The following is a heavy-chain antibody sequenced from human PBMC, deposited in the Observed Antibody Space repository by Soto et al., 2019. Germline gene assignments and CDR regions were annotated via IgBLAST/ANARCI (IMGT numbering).Heavy chain of an antibody. CDR1: GFTFSSYS. Sequence: PGGSLRLSCAASGFTFSSYSMNWVRQAPGKGLEWVSGIHGSGNGTYYADSVRGRFTISRDNSKNTLYLQMNSLRAEDTAVYYCAKEDVGGYYYSGLWGRGTLVTVS. V-gene: IGHV3-23*01. CDR3: AKEDVGGYYYSGL. J-gene: IGHJ4*02. CDR2: IHGSGNGT. D-gene: IGHD1-26*01.